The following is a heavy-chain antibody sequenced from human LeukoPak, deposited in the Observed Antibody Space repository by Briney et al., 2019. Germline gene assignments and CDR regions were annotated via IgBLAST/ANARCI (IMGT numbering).Heavy chain of an antibody. Sequence: PSETLSLTCAVYGGSFSGYYWSWIRQPPGKGLEWIGEINHSGSTNYNPSLKSRVTISVDTSKNQFSLKLSSVTAADTAVYYCARDIGGDCYSGYRSDAFDIWGQGTMVTVSS. J-gene: IGHJ3*02. D-gene: IGHD2-21*02. CDR1: GGSFSGYY. CDR2: INHSGST. V-gene: IGHV4-34*01. CDR3: ARDIGGDCYSGYRSDAFDI.